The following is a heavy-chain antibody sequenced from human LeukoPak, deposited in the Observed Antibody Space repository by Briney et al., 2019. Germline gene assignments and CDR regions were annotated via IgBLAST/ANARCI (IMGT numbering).Heavy chain of an antibody. CDR1: GFTFSSYS. D-gene: IGHD1-26*01. J-gene: IGHJ4*02. V-gene: IGHV3-23*01. CDR3: AKDRNRGSYYNY. CDR2: ISGSGGST. Sequence: GGSLRLSCAASGFTFSSYSMSWVRQAPGKGLEWVSAISGSGGSTYYADSVKGRFTISRDNSKNTLYLQMNSLRAEDTAVYYCAKDRNRGSYYNYWGQGTLVTVSS.